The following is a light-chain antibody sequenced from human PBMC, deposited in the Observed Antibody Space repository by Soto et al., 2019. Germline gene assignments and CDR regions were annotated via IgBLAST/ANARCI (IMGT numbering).Light chain of an antibody. J-gene: IGKJ1*01. CDR1: QAINKY. Sequence: DIQLTQSPSSLSASVGDRVTITCRPSQAINKYLSWFRQKPGKAPEPLIYDVSTLQSGVPSRFSDSGSGTYFTLTISSLQLDDFASYYCQQSLSTPWSFGQGTKVDIK. V-gene: IGKV1-39*01. CDR2: DVS. CDR3: QQSLSTPWS.